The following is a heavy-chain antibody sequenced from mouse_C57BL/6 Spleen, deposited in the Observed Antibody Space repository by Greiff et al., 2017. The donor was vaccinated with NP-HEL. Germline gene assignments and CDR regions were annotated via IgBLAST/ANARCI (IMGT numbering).Heavy chain of an antibody. CDR2: ISDGGSYT. J-gene: IGHJ4*01. V-gene: IGHV5-4*01. CDR1: GFTFSSYA. D-gene: IGHD1-1*01. CDR3: ARGDYGSEDAMDY. Sequence: DVHLVESGGGLVKPGGSLKLSCAASGFTFSSYAMSWVRQTPEKRLEWVATISDGGSYTYYPDNVKGRFTISRDNAKNNLYLQMSHLKSEDTAMYYCARGDYGSEDAMDYWGQGTSVTVSS.